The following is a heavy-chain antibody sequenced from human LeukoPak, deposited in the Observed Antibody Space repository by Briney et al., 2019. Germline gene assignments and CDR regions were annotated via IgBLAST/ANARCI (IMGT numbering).Heavy chain of an antibody. V-gene: IGHV3-74*01. Sequence: GGSLRLSCAVSGLTFSSSWMDWVRQAPGKGLVWVSRIHSDGSSTTSADSVKGRFTISRDNAENTLYLQMNSLRAEDTAVYFCARGNAHAFDIWGQGTMVTVSS. D-gene: IGHD1-1*01. J-gene: IGHJ3*02. CDR3: ARGNAHAFDI. CDR2: IHSDGSST. CDR1: GLTFSSSW.